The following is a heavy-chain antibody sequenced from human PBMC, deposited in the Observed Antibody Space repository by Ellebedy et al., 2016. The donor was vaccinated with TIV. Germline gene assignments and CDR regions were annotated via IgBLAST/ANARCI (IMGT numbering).Heavy chain of an antibody. CDR1: GGSFSGYY. CDR2: INHSGST. J-gene: IGHJ4*02. D-gene: IGHD4-17*01. CDR3: ARGDYGDYVSARAFDY. V-gene: IGHV4-34*01. Sequence: GSLRLXCAVYGGSFSGYYWSWIRQPPGKGLEWIGEINHSGSTNYNPSLKSRVTISVDTSKNQFSLKLSSVTAADTAVYYCARGDYGDYVSARAFDYWGQGTLVTVSS.